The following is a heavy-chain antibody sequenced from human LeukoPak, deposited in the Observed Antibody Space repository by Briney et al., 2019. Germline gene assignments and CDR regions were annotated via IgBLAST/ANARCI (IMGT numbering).Heavy chain of an antibody. CDR2: IYPGDSDT. CDR1: GYSFTTHW. CDR3: ARHSSTSSPYYYMDV. Sequence: GESLQISCKASGYSFTTHWIGWVRQMPGKGLEWMGIIYPGDSDTRYSPSFQGHVTISADKSISTAYLQWSSLKASDTAMYYCARHSSTSSPYYYMDVWGKGTTVTVSS. J-gene: IGHJ6*03. D-gene: IGHD2-2*01. V-gene: IGHV5-51*01.